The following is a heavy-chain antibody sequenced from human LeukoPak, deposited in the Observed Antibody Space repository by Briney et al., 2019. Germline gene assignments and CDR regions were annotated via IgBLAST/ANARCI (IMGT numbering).Heavy chain of an antibody. V-gene: IGHV3-74*01. J-gene: IGHJ4*02. CDR1: GFTVSSNW. CDR3: ASGVQGTSWIVH. CDR2: VNIDGSSV. Sequence: PGGSLRLSCATSGFTVSSNWMHWVRQAPGKGLVWVSRVNIDGSSVAYADSVKGRFTISRDNAKNTLYLQMNSLRAEDTAVYFCASGVQGTSWIVHWSQGTLVTVSS. D-gene: IGHD2-15*01.